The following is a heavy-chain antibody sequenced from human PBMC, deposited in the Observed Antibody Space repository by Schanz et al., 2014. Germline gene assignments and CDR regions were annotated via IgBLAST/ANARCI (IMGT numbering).Heavy chain of an antibody. V-gene: IGHV3-30*02. CDR3: ARDGVAATTDFEY. D-gene: IGHD1-1*01. CDR2: IRYDGSNK. CDR1: GFTFSSYG. Sequence: QVQLVESGGGVVQPGGSLRLSCAASGFTFSSYGMHWVRQAPGKGLEWVAFIRYDGSNKYYADSVKGRFTISRDNSKNTLYLQMNSLRAEDTAVYYCARDGVAATTDFEYWGQGALVTVSS. J-gene: IGHJ4*02.